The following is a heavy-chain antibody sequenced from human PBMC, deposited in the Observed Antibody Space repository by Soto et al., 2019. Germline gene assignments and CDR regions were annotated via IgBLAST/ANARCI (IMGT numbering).Heavy chain of an antibody. Sequence: QVQLVQSGAEVKKPGASVKVSCKASGYTFTDYYMHWVRQAPGQGLEWMGWINPNSGVTNYAQKFQDWVTMTRDTSISTADMERGRLRSDDTAVYYCAREGGYSSGLGIDYWGQGTRVTVSS. D-gene: IGHD6-19*01. CDR1: GYTFTDYY. V-gene: IGHV1-2*04. CDR2: INPNSGVT. CDR3: AREGGYSSGLGIDY. J-gene: IGHJ4*02.